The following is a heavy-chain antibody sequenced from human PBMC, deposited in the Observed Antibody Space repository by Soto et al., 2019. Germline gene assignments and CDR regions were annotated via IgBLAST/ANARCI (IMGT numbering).Heavy chain of an antibody. CDR3: ARGRYCLTGRCFPNWFDS. CDR2: IYKSATT. D-gene: IGHD2-15*01. CDR1: GDSISTVDYF. J-gene: IGHJ5*01. V-gene: IGHV4-30-4*02. Sequence: SETLSLTCSVSGDSISTVDYFWAWIRQPPGQALEYIGYIYKSATTYYNPSFESRVAISLDTSKSQFSLNVTSVTAADIAVYFCARGRYCLTGRCFPNWFDSWGQGTLVTVSS.